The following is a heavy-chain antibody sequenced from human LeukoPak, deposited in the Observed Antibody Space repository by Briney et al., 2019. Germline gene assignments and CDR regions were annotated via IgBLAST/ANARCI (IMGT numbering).Heavy chain of an antibody. V-gene: IGHV4-34*01. CDR3: ARAPPGGSSSYY. D-gene: IGHD6-6*01. J-gene: IGHJ4*02. Sequence: KPSETLSLTCAVYGGSFSGYYWSWIRQPPGKGLEWIGEINHSGSTNYNPSLKSRVTISVDTSKNQFSLKLNSVTAADTAVYYCARAPPGGSSSYYWGQGTLVTVSS. CDR2: INHSGST. CDR1: GGSFSGYY.